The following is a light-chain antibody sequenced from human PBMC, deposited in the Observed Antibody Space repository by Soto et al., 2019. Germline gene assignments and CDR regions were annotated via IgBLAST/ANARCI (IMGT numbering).Light chain of an antibody. CDR3: RKTYSIPFT. J-gene: IGKJ2*01. CDR1: QSIACY. CDR2: AAS. Sequence: IQMTQSPFSLSASVGDRVTITCRAGQSIACYLNWCQQKQGKPPTLLVYAASRLQSAVPSKFSRTRSGTNFALTIGSLQPEDVATYYCRKTYSIPFTFGQGTILELK. V-gene: IGKV1-39*01.